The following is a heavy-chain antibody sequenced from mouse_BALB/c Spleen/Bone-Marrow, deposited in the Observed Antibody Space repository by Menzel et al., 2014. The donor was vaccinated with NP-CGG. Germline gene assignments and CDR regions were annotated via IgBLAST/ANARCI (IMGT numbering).Heavy chain of an antibody. D-gene: IGHD2-1*01. Sequence: VQLQQSGAELVKPGASVKLSCKASGYTFTSYYMYWVNQRPGQGLEWIGEINPSNGGTNFNEKFKNKATLTVDKSSSTAYMQLSSLIFEDSAVYYCTRSNGNWFAYWGQGTLVTVSA. J-gene: IGHJ3*01. CDR2: INPSNGGT. CDR3: TRSNGNWFAY. CDR1: GYTFTSYY. V-gene: IGHV1S81*02.